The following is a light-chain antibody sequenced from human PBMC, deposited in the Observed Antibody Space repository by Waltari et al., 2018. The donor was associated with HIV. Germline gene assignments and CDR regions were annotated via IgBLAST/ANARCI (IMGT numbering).Light chain of an antibody. J-gene: IGLJ1*01. V-gene: IGLV2-14*01. CDR3: SSYTSSSTRV. Sequence: QSALTQPASVSGSPGQSITISCPGTSSNVGDYNYVSWYQQHPGEAPKLIIYDVSNRPSGVSNRFSGSKSGNTASLTISGLQTEDEADYYCSSYTSSSTRVFGTGTKVTVL. CDR1: SSNVGDYNY. CDR2: DVS.